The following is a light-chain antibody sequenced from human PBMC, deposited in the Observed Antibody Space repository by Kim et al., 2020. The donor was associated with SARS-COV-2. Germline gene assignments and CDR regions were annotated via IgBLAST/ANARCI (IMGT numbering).Light chain of an antibody. Sequence: SPGERATLSCRARQSVSSCYLAWYQQKPGQAPRLLIYGASSRSTGIPDRFSGSGSGTDFTLTISRLEPEDFAVYYCQQYGSSPMYTFGQGTKLEI. V-gene: IGKV3-20*01. CDR2: GAS. CDR1: QSVSSCY. CDR3: QQYGSSPMYT. J-gene: IGKJ2*01.